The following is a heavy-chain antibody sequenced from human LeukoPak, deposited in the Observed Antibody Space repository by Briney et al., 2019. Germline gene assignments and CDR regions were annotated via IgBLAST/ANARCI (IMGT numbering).Heavy chain of an antibody. D-gene: IGHD3-16*01. Sequence: SETLSLTCTVSGGSISSYYWSWIRQPAGKGLEWIGRIYTSGNTDYNPSLKSRVTISIDKSKNQFSLNLTSVTAADTAMYFCTRGGEIWGQGTMVTVSS. CDR3: TRGGEI. V-gene: IGHV4-4*07. CDR1: GGSISSYY. J-gene: IGHJ3*02. CDR2: IYTSGNT.